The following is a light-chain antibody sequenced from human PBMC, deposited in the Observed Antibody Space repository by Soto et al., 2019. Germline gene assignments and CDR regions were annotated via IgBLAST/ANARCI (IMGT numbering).Light chain of an antibody. V-gene: IGLV1-47*02. CDR1: SSNIGSNY. Sequence: QSVLTQPPSASGTPGQRVTISCSGSSSNIGSNYVYWYQQLPGTAPKLLIYSNNQRPSGVPDRFSGSKSGTSASLAISGLRSEDEADYYCAAWDDSLSGHYVFGTGNKLTVL. J-gene: IGLJ1*01. CDR2: SNN. CDR3: AAWDDSLSGHYV.